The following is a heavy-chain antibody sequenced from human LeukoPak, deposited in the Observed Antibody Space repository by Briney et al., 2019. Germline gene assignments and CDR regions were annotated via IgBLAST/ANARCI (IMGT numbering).Heavy chain of an antibody. CDR3: ARDFRFLEWLCYDY. CDR2: ISGSGGST. D-gene: IGHD3-3*01. CDR1: GFTFSSYA. J-gene: IGHJ4*02. Sequence: HTGGSLRLSCAASGFTFSSYAMSWVRQAPGKGLEWVSAISGSGGSTYYADSVKGRFTISRDNAKNSLYLQMNSLRAEDTAVYYCARDFRFLEWLCYDYWGQGTLVTVSS. V-gene: IGHV3-23*01.